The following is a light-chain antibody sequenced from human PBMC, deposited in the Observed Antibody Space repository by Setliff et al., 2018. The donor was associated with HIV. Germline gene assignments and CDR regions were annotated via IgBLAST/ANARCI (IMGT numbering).Light chain of an antibody. Sequence: SYELTQPPSVSVAPGKTARITCGGNISGSKSVHWYQQKPGQAPVLVVYDDTVRPSGIPVRFSGSKSGNTATLTIIRVEAGDEADYYCQVWDTSIDHYVFGAGTKV. CDR3: QVWDTSIDHYV. CDR1: ISGSKS. CDR2: DDT. J-gene: IGLJ1*01. V-gene: IGLV3-21*03.